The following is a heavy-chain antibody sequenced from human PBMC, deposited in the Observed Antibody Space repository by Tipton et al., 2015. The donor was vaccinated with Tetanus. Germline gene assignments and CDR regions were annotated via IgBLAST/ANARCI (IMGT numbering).Heavy chain of an antibody. J-gene: IGHJ4*02. D-gene: IGHD6-25*01. CDR1: GGSISSGGFF. CDR2: VYYSGST. Sequence: TLSLTCTVSGGSISSGGFFWNWIRQFPGKGLEWIGYVYYSGSTFYNPSLKSRVSISVDTSKNQFSPNLTSVTAADTAVYYCARRGGGSTFDHWGQGTLVTVSS. V-gene: IGHV4-31*03. CDR3: ARRGGGSTFDH.